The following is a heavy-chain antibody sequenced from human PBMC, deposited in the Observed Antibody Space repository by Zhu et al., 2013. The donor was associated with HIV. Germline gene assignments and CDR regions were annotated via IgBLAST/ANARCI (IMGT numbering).Heavy chain of an antibody. V-gene: IGHV1-2*02. CDR2: INPKSGGT. CDR1: GYTFTGYY. Sequence: QVHLVQSGAEVKKPGASVKVSCKASGYTFTGYYMHWVRQAPGQGLEWMGWINPKSGGTNYAQKFQGRVTMTRDTSISTAYMELTRLRSDDTAVYYCARSDYYYDSNGPSHWGQGTLVTVSS. CDR3: ARSDYYYDSNGPSH. D-gene: IGHD3-22*01. J-gene: IGHJ1*01.